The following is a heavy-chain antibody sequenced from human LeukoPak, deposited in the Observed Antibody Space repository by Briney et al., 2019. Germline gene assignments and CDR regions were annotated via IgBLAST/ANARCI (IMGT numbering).Heavy chain of an antibody. D-gene: IGHD3-3*01. Sequence: PGGSLRLSCAASGFTVSTNYVSWVRQAPGKGLEWVSAISGSGGSTYYADSVKGRFTISRDNSKNTLYLQMNSLRAEDTAVYYCAKALSVGDYDFWSGYYIAAGHHNWFDPWGQGTLVTVSS. V-gene: IGHV3-23*01. CDR1: GFTVSTNY. CDR3: AKALSVGDYDFWSGYYIAAGHHNWFDP. J-gene: IGHJ5*02. CDR2: ISGSGGST.